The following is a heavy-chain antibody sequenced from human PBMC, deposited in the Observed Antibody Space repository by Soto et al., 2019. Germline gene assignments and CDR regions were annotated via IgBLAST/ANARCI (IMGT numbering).Heavy chain of an antibody. D-gene: IGHD1-1*01. CDR2: IYSGGAT. J-gene: IGHJ4*02. Sequence: EVQLVESGGGLVQPGGSLRLSCAASGFTVSNNCMRWVRQAPGKGLEWVSLIYSGGATYYADSVKGRFTNSRDNSKNTLYLQMNSLRAEDTAVYYCASDGTYNWVGGQGILVTVSS. CDR3: ASDGTYNWV. V-gene: IGHV3-66*01. CDR1: GFTVSNNC.